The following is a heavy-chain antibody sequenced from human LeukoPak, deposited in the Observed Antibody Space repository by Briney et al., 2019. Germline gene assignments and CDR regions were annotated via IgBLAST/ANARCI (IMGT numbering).Heavy chain of an antibody. Sequence: SEPVSLTCTVSGGSISSGGYYWTWIRQHPGKGLEWIGYIFYSGSTYYNPSLKSRVTMSVDTSKNQFSLKLSSVTAADTAVYYCARVVTLFRGVITYYFDYWGQGTLVTVSS. CDR1: GGSISSGGYY. V-gene: IGHV4-31*03. CDR2: IFYSGST. CDR3: ARVVTLFRGVITYYFDY. D-gene: IGHD3-10*01. J-gene: IGHJ4*02.